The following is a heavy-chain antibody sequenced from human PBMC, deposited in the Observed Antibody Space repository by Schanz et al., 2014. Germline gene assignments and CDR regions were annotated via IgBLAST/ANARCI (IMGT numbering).Heavy chain of an antibody. CDR3: ARDKGGYYPFDY. CDR2: ISYDGSIT. J-gene: IGHJ4*02. Sequence: QVQLVESGGGVVQPGRSLRLSCAASGFTFSNSPLHWVRQAPGKGLDWVAVISYDGSITYYADSVKDRFTISRDNSKNIMFLQMNSLRAEDTAVYYCARDKGGYYPFDYWGQGTLVTVSS. D-gene: IGHD3-3*01. V-gene: IGHV3-30*04. CDR1: GFTFSNSP.